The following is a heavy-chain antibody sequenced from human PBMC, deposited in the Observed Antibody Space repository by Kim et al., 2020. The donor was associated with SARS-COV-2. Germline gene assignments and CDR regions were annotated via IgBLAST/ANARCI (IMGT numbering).Heavy chain of an antibody. D-gene: IGHD3-9*01. CDR1: GGSISSSSYY. CDR3: ARHPSYYDILTGYYSVGRFDP. CDR2: IYYSGST. Sequence: SETLSLTCTVSGGSISSSSYYWGWIRQPPGKGLEWIGSIYYSGSTYYNPSLKSRVTISVDTSKNQFSLKLSSVTAADTAVYYCARHPSYYDILTGYYSVGRFDPWGQGTLVTVSS. V-gene: IGHV4-39*01. J-gene: IGHJ5*02.